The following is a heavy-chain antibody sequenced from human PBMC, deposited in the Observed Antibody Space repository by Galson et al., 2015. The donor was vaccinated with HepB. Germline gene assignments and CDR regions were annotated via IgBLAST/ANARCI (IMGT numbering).Heavy chain of an antibody. Sequence: SLRLSCAASGLTFKGYGMHWVRQAPGKGLEWVAVISCDGGIEYYADSVRGRFIISRDNSKNTLYLQMSSLRAEDTAVYFCAKAYYYNSHGYDTGGYYYRFGMDVWGQGTLVTVSS. CDR3: AKAYYYNSHGYDTGGYYYRFGMDV. D-gene: IGHD5-12*01. CDR1: GLTFKGYG. CDR2: ISCDGGIE. V-gene: IGHV3-30*18. J-gene: IGHJ4*02.